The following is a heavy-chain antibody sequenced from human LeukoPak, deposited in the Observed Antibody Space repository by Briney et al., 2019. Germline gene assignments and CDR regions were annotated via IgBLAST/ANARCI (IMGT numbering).Heavy chain of an antibody. J-gene: IGHJ4*02. D-gene: IGHD2-8*02. CDR1: GFTFSSYW. CDR3: ATYRQVLLPFES. Sequence: PGGSLRLSCAASGFTFSSYWMHWVRQAPGKGLVWVSRIKSDGSNTNYADSVKGRFTISRDNAKNTLHLQMNSLRAEDTAVYYCATYRQVLLPFESWGQGTLVTVSS. V-gene: IGHV3-74*01. CDR2: IKSDGSNT.